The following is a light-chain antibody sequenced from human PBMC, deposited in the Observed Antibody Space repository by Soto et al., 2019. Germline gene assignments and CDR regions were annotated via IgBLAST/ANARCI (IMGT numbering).Light chain of an antibody. Sequence: QSVLTQPPSASGTPGQRVTISCSGSSSNIGSNTVNWYQQLPGTAPKLLIYSNNQRPSGVPDRFSGSTSGTSASLAISGLQSEDEDDYYCAAWDDSLNGLVVFGGGTKLTVL. J-gene: IGLJ2*01. CDR3: AAWDDSLNGLVV. CDR2: SNN. V-gene: IGLV1-44*01. CDR1: SSNIGSNT.